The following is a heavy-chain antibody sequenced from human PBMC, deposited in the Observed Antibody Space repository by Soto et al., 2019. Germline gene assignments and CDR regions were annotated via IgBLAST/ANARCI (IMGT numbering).Heavy chain of an antibody. V-gene: IGHV1-46*01. J-gene: IGHJ6*02. CDR1: GYTFTSYY. CDR3: AREYSSLARLWWMRDYYGMDV. CDR2: INPSGGST. Sequence: ASVKVSCKASGYTFTSYYMHWVRQAPGQGLEWMGIINPSGGSTSYAQKFQDRVTMTRDTSTSTVYMELSSLRSEDTAVYYCAREYSSLARLWWMRDYYGMDVWGQGTTVTVSS. D-gene: IGHD2-21*01.